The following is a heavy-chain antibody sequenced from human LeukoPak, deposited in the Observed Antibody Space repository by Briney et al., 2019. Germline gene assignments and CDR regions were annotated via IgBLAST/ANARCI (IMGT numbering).Heavy chain of an antibody. CDR3: ATVFFAAAHHYYFDY. Sequence: ASVKVSCKVSGYTLTELFMHWVRQAPGKGLEWMGGFDPEDGETIYAQKFQGRVTMTEDTSTDTAYMELSSLRSEDTAVYYCATVFFAAAHHYYFDYWGQGTLVTVSS. CDR1: GYTLTELF. V-gene: IGHV1-24*01. D-gene: IGHD6-13*01. CDR2: FDPEDGET. J-gene: IGHJ4*02.